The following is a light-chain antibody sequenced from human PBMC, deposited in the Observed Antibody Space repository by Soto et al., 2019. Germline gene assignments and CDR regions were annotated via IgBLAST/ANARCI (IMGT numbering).Light chain of an antibody. CDR2: GAS. Sequence: EIVLTQSPGTLSLSPGERATLSCRASQSVSSSYLAWYQQKPGQAPRLLIYGASSRATGIPDRFSGSGSGTDFTLSIRRLEPEDFAVYDCQQYGSSFFFGLRAKVAIK. J-gene: IGKJ3*01. V-gene: IGKV3-20*01. CDR3: QQYGSSFF. CDR1: QSVSSSY.